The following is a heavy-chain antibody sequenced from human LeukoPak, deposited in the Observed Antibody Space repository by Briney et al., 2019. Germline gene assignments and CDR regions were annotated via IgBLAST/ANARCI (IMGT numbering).Heavy chain of an antibody. J-gene: IGHJ6*03. D-gene: IGHD2-2*01. V-gene: IGHV4-61*08. CDR1: GDSISSSGYY. CDR3: ARGSEVVPAARHYYYYMDV. Sequence: PSETLSLTCTVSGDSISSSGYYWSWIRQPPGKGLEWIGYIYYSGSTNYNPSLKSRVTISVDTSKNQFSLKLSSVTAADTAVYYCARGSEVVPAARHYYYYMDVWGKGTTVTVSS. CDR2: IYYSGST.